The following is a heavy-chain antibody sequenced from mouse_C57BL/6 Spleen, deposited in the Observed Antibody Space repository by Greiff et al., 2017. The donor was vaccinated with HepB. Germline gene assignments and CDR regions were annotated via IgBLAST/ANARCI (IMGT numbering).Heavy chain of an antibody. CDR1: GYTFTSYW. J-gene: IGHJ2*01. V-gene: IGHV1-64*01. Sequence: VQLQQPGAELVKPGASVKLSCKASGYTFTSYWMHWVKQRPGQGLEWIGMIHPNSGSTNYNEKFKSKATLTVDKSSSTAYMQLSSLTSEDSAVYYCANLITTVVARYFDYWGQGTTLTVSS. CDR3: ANLITTVVARYFDY. CDR2: IHPNSGST. D-gene: IGHD1-1*01.